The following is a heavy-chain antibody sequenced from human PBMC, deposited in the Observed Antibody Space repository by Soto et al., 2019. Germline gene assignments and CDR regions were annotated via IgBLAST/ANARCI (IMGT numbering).Heavy chain of an antibody. J-gene: IGHJ4*02. V-gene: IGHV4-30-4*01. CDR3: AREGGESSDGLYYFDS. CDR1: VLSTSSDNY. Sequence: SETLSLTCTFSVLSTSSDNYWSWIRQPPGKGLEWIGHIYYSGNTDYNPSLKSRLAISIDTSKNQFSLKLSSVTAADTAVYFCAREGGESSDGLYYFDSWGQGPLVTVSS. CDR2: IYYSGNT. D-gene: IGHD3-16*01.